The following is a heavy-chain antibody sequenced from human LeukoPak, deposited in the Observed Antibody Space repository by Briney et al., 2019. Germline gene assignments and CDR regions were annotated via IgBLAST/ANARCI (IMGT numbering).Heavy chain of an antibody. CDR2: LSGSSGSI. CDR3: ARVRTGYYFDY. Sequence: GGSLRLSCAASGFTFSTYSMNWVHQAPGQGLEWVSLLSGSSGSIYYANSVKGRFTISRDNAKNSLYLQMNSLRAEDTAVYYCARVRTGYYFDYWGQGTLVTVSS. CDR1: GFTFSTYS. V-gene: IGHV3-21*01. D-gene: IGHD7-27*01. J-gene: IGHJ4*02.